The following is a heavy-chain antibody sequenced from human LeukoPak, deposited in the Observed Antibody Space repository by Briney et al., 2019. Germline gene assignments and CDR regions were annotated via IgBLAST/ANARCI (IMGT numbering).Heavy chain of an antibody. CDR2: IHYSGST. CDR1: GGSISDYY. J-gene: IGHJ4*02. V-gene: IGHV4-59*08. CDR3: ARQGLLAIYLDY. Sequence: SETLSLTCTVSGGSISDYYWSWIRQPPGKGPGWIGYIHYSGSTNYNPSLKSQVTNSLDTSKNQFSLKLSSVTAADTAVYYCARQGLLAIYLDYWGQGTLVTVSS. D-gene: IGHD3-22*01.